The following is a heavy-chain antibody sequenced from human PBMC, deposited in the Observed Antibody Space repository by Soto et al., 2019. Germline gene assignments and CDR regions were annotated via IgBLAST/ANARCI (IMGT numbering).Heavy chain of an antibody. CDR1: GFTFSTYA. CDR3: ARDLSTSTVTTLDY. V-gene: IGHV3-64*01. Sequence: GGSLRLSCAASGFTFSTYAMHWVRQAPGKGLEYVSAISSNGGSTYHANPVKGRFTISRDNSKNTLYLQMGSLRAEDMAVYYCARDLSTSTVTTLDYWVQGTLVTVSS. D-gene: IGHD4-17*01. CDR2: ISSNGGST. J-gene: IGHJ4*02.